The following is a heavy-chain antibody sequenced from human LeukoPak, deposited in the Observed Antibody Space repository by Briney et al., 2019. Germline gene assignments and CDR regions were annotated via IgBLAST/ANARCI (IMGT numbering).Heavy chain of an antibody. CDR2: IKQDGSEK. Sequence: GGSLRLSCGASGFTFSSHWMTWVRQAPGEGLEWVANIKQDGSEKFYVDSVKGRFTISRDNAKNSLYLQVNSLRAEDTAVYYCARGGYCSSSSCYVDNWGQGTLVTVSS. J-gene: IGHJ4*02. CDR3: ARGGYCSSSSCYVDN. D-gene: IGHD2-2*01. CDR1: GFTFSSHW. V-gene: IGHV3-7*01.